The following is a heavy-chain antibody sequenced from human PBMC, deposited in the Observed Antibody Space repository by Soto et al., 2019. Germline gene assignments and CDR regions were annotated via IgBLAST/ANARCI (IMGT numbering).Heavy chain of an antibody. CDR1: GYTFTSYY. J-gene: IGHJ6*02. V-gene: IGHV1-46*01. Sequence: ASVKVSCKASGYTFTSYYMHWVRQAPGQGLEWMGIINPSGGSTSYAQKFQDRVTMTRDTSTSTAYMELSSLRSEDTAVYYCAALEVGYLFMDFWGQGTTVTVSS. CDR3: AALEVGYLFMDF. D-gene: IGHD6-25*01. CDR2: INPSGGST.